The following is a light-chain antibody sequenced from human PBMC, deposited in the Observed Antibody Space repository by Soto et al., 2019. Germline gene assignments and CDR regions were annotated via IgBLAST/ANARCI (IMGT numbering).Light chain of an antibody. J-gene: IGLJ3*02. V-gene: IGLV2-23*02. Sequence: QSVLTQPASVSGSPGQSITISCTGTSSDVGNYDLVSWYQHHPGKAPKLIIYEVTKRPSGVSNRFSGSKSGNTASLTISGLQADDEADYSCCSYAGSNTFVVFGGGTKVTVL. CDR2: EVT. CDR1: SSDVGNYDL. CDR3: CSYAGSNTFVV.